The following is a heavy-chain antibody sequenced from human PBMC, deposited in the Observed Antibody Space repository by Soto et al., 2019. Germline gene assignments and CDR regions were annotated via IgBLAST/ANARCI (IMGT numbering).Heavy chain of an antibody. V-gene: IGHV3-30*18. CDR2: ISYDGSNK. D-gene: IGHD4-17*01. CDR1: GFTFSSYG. Sequence: SCAASGFTFSSYGMHWVRQAPGKGLEWVAVISYDGSNKYYADSVKGRFTISRDNSKNTLYLQMNSLRAEDTAVYYCAKDGIETVTTYFDYWGQGTLVTVSS. CDR3: AKDGIETVTTYFDY. J-gene: IGHJ4*02.